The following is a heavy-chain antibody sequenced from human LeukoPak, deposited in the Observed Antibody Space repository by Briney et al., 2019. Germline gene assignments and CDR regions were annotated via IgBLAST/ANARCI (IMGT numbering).Heavy chain of an antibody. V-gene: IGHV1-18*01. J-gene: IGHJ4*02. CDR2: ISAYNGNT. D-gene: IGHD4-17*01. CDR1: GYTFTSYD. CDR3: ARRNTDYGDFTFDY. Sequence: GASVKVSCKASGYTFTSYDISWVRQAPGQGLEWMGWISAYNGNTNYAQKLQGRVTMTTDTSTSTAYMELRSLRSDDTAVYYCARRNTDYGDFTFDYWGQGTLVTVSS.